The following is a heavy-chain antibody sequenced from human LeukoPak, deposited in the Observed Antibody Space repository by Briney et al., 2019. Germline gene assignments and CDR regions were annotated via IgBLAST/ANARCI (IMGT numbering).Heavy chain of an antibody. V-gene: IGHV3-23*01. Sequence: GGTLRLSCAASGFTFSSYGMSWVRQALGKGLEWVSAISGSGGSTYYADSVKGRFTISRDDSKNTLYLQMNSLRAEDTAVYYCAKDLRGALLWFGEFPNWFDPWGQGTLVTVSS. CDR1: GFTFSSYG. D-gene: IGHD3-10*01. CDR2: ISGSGGST. CDR3: AKDLRGALLWFGEFPNWFDP. J-gene: IGHJ5*02.